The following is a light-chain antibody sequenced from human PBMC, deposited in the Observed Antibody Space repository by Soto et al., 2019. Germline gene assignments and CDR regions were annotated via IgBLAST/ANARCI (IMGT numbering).Light chain of an antibody. CDR1: QSIDNY. CDR3: QQSYTTRFT. CDR2: AAS. V-gene: IGKV1-39*01. J-gene: IGKJ3*01. Sequence: IQMTQSPSSLSASVGVRVTITCRTSQSIDNYMNWYQQKPGKAPKLLMYAASTLQSGVPSRVSGSGSETDFTLPISSRQPEDLATYYCQQSYTTRFTFGPGTKVDLK.